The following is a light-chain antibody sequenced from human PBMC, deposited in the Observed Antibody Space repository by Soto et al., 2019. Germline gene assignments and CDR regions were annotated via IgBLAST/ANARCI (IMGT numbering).Light chain of an antibody. J-gene: IGLJ3*02. CDR3: CSYAGSYTPWV. Sequence: QSALTQPRSVSRSPGQSVTISCTGTSSNVGDYNYVSWYQQHPGKAPKLMIYDVSKRPSGVPDRFSGSKSGNTASLTISGLQAEDEADYYCCSYAGSYTPWVFGGGTKVTVL. V-gene: IGLV2-11*01. CDR2: DVS. CDR1: SSNVGDYNY.